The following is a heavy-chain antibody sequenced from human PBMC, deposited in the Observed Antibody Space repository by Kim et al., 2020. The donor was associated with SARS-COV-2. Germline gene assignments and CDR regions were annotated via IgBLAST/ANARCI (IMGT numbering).Heavy chain of an antibody. V-gene: IGHV1-18*01. CDR3: ATTYYDFWSGYYRGSYYYGMDV. CDR1: GYTFTSYG. J-gene: IGHJ6*02. D-gene: IGHD3-3*01. CDR2: ISAYNGNT. Sequence: ASVKVSCKASGYTFTSYGISWVRQAPGQGLEWMGWISAYNGNTNYAQKLQGRVTMTTDTSTSTAYMELRSLRSDDTAVYYCATTYYDFWSGYYRGSYYYGMDVWGQGTTVTVSS.